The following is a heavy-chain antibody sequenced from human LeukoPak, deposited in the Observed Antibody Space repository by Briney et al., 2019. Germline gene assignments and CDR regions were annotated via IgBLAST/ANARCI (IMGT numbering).Heavy chain of an antibody. CDR1: GFTFSSYS. J-gene: IGHJ4*02. CDR2: ISRSSSYK. CDR3: ASGITMVRGPTHFDY. V-gene: IGHV3-21*01. D-gene: IGHD3-10*01. Sequence: PGGPLRLSCAASGFTFSSYSMNWVRQARGKGLECVSSISRSSSYKYYADSVKVRFTISRDNAKNSLYMKMNSLRAEDTAVYYCASGITMVRGPTHFDYWGQGTLVTVSS.